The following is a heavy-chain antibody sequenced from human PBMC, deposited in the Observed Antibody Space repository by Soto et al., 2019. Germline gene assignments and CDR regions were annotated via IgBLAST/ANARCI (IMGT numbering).Heavy chain of an antibody. D-gene: IGHD3-22*01. J-gene: IGHJ4*02. V-gene: IGHV3-23*01. CDR2: ISGSGSTT. Sequence: PGGSLRLSCAASGLTFSGYGMSWVRQAPGTGLEWVSAISGSGSTTYYADSVKGRFTISRDNSKNTLYLQMNSLRGEDTAVYYCARGYHYDSSGSPIDYWGQGTLVTVSS. CDR1: GLTFSGYG. CDR3: ARGYHYDSSGSPIDY.